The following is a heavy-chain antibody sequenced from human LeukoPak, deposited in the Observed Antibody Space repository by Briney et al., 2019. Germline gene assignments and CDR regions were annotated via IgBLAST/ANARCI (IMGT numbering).Heavy chain of an antibody. Sequence: SETLSLTCTVSGGSISSYYWSWIRQPPGKGLEWIGYIYYSGSTNYNPSLKSRVTISVDTSKNQFSLKLSSVTAADTAVYYCARPSLDYGGIDAFDFWGQGTLVTVSS. CDR3: ARPSLDYGGIDAFDF. CDR2: IYYSGST. D-gene: IGHD4-23*01. CDR1: GGSISSYY. J-gene: IGHJ3*01. V-gene: IGHV4-59*08.